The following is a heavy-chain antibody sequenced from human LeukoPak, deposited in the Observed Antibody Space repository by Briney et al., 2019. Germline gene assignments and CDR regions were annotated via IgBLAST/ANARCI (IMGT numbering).Heavy chain of an antibody. D-gene: IGHD3-10*01. CDR3: ISHYYGSGSYDY. J-gene: IGHJ4*02. CDR2: IKSKNDGGTP. Sequence: PGGSLRLSCAASGFTFSNAWMSWVRQAPGKGLEWVGRIKSKNDGGTPDYAAPVKGRFTISRDDSKNTLYLQMNSLKTDEDTAVYYCISHYYGSGSYDYWAQGPLVTVPS. CDR1: GFTFSNAW. V-gene: IGHV3-15*01.